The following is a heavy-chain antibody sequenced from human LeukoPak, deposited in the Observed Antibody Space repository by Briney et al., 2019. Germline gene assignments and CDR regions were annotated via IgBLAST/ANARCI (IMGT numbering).Heavy chain of an antibody. V-gene: IGHV3-21*01. J-gene: IGHJ6*03. D-gene: IGHD3-10*01. Sequence: GGSLRLSCAASGFTFISYNMNWVRQAPGKGLEWVSSISSSGSYIYYADSVKGRFTISRDDAKNSLSLQMNSLRAEDTAVYYCARSGIKMVRGVIIKSPYHMDVWGKGTTVTVSS. CDR2: ISSSGSYI. CDR3: ARSGIKMVRGVIIKSPYHMDV. CDR1: GFTFISYN.